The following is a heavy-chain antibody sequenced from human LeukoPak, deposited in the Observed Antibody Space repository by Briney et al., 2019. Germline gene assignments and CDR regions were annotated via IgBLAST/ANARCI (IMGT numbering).Heavy chain of an antibody. V-gene: IGHV3-7*01. J-gene: IGHJ4*02. D-gene: IGHD3-16*01. CDR2: IKEDGSQK. Sequence: GGSLRLSCAASGFTFSNYWINSVRQAPGKGLEWVANIKEDGSQKYYVESVKGRFTVSRDNAKNSVYLQVSSLRDADTGVYYCARGLNTSPGIDYWGQGTLVTVPS. CDR1: GFTFSNYW. CDR3: ARGLNTSPGIDY.